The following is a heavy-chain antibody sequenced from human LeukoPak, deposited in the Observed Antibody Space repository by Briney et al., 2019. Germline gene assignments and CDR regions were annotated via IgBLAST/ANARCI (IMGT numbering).Heavy chain of an antibody. CDR1: GFPFSSYA. CDR2: ISGSGGST. Sequence: GGSLRLSCAASGFPFSSYAMSWVRQARGKGLEWVSAISGSGGSTYYADSVKGRFTISRDNSKSTVYLQMNSLRAEDTAVYYCAKARRGSIFDIWGQGTTVTVSS. CDR3: AKARRGSIFDI. D-gene: IGHD1-14*01. V-gene: IGHV3-23*01. J-gene: IGHJ3*02.